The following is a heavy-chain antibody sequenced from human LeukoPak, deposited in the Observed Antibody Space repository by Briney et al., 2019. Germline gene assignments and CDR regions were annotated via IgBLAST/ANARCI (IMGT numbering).Heavy chain of an antibody. CDR3: ARQPYHGSGSYHYYMDV. V-gene: IGHV4-39*01. CDR1: GGSISSSSYY. D-gene: IGHD3-10*01. Sequence: SETLSLTCTVSGGSISSSSYYWGWIRQPPGKGLEWIGSIYYSGSTYYNPSLKSRVTISVDTSKNQFSLKLSSVTAADTAVYYCARQPYHGSGSYHYYMDVWGKGTTVTISS. CDR2: IYYSGST. J-gene: IGHJ6*03.